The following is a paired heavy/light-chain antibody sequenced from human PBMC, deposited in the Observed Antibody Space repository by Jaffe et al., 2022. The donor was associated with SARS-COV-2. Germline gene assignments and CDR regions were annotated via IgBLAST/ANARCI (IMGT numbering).Heavy chain of an antibody. CDR3: AKDSASSIAIQSFFDY. V-gene: IGHV3-9*01. Sequence: EVQLVESGGGLVQPGRSLRLSCAASGFTFDDYAMHWVRQAPGKGLEWVSGISWNSGSIGYADSVKGRFTISRDNAKNSLYLQMNSLRAEDTALYYCAKDSASSIAIQSFFDYWGQGTLVTVSS. J-gene: IGHJ4*02. D-gene: IGHD6-6*01. CDR2: ISWNSGSI. CDR1: GFTFDDYA.
Light chain of an antibody. CDR3: QSADSSDVV. Sequence: SYELTQPPSVSVSPGQTARITCSGDALPKQYAYWYQQKPGQAPVLVIYKDSERPSGIPERFSGSSSGTTVTLTISGVQAEDEADYYCQSADSSDVVFGGGTKLTVL. J-gene: IGLJ2*01. V-gene: IGLV3-25*03. CDR1: ALPKQY. CDR2: KDS.